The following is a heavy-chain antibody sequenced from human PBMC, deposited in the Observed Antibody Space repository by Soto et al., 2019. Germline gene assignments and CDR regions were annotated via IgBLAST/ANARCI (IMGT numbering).Heavy chain of an antibody. V-gene: IGHV3-30*18. J-gene: IGHJ2*01. Sequence: GGSLRLSCAASGFTVSSYGMHWVRQAPGKGLEWVALISYDGSDKYYADSVKGRFTISRDNSKNTLYLQMNSLRAEDAAVYYCAKDRGWLAHGYFDLWGRGTLVTVSS. CDR1: GFTVSSYG. D-gene: IGHD6-19*01. CDR2: ISYDGSDK. CDR3: AKDRGWLAHGYFDL.